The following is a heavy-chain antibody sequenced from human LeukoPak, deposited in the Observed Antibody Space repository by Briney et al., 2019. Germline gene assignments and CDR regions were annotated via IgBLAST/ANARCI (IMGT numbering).Heavy chain of an antibody. Sequence: SVKVSCKASGGTFSSYAISWVRQAPGQGLEWMGGIIPIFGTANYAQKFQGRVTITTDESTSTAYMELSSLRSEDTAAYYCARGIAHIVVVTAMEGALDIWGQGTMVTVSS. CDR1: GGTFSSYA. D-gene: IGHD2-21*02. CDR3: ARGIAHIVVVTAMEGALDI. J-gene: IGHJ3*02. V-gene: IGHV1-69*05. CDR2: IIPIFGTA.